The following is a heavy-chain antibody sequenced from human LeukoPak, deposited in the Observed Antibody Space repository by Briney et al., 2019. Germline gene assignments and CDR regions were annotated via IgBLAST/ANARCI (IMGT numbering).Heavy chain of an antibody. Sequence: GGSLRLSCAASGFTFSRYAMSWVRQAPGKGLEWVCGISSSGESPYYADSVKGRFTISRDNSKNTLYLQMNSLRAEGTAVYYCANTFPRAYDFWSGYPDYWGQGTLVTVSS. J-gene: IGHJ4*02. D-gene: IGHD3-3*01. CDR3: ANTFPRAYDFWSGYPDY. CDR2: ISSSGESP. CDR1: GFTFSRYA. V-gene: IGHV3-23*01.